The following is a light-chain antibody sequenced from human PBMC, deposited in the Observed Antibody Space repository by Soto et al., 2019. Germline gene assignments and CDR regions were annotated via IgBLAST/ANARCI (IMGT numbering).Light chain of an antibody. CDR1: RSDVGGYNY. V-gene: IGLV2-14*01. J-gene: IGLJ2*01. CDR2: EVS. Sequence: QSVLTQPASVSGSPGQSITISCTGTRSDVGGYNYVSWYQQHPGKAPKLMIYEVSNRPSGVSNRFSGSKSGNTASLTISGLQAEDEADYYCSSYTSSSNPHVVFGGGTKVTVL. CDR3: SSYTSSSNPHVV.